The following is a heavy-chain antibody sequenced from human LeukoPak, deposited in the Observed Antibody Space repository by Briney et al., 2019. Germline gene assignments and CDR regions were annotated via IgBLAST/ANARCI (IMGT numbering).Heavy chain of an antibody. J-gene: IGHJ4*02. V-gene: IGHV5-51*01. CDR3: VRNLYLASVSYLIDY. D-gene: IGHD3-10*01. CDR1: GYSFTTYW. Sequence: GESLQISCKGSGYSFTTYWIGWVRQMPGKGLEWMGSIYPGDSDTRHSPSFQGQVTISADTSVSTAYLQWSSLKASDTAMYYCVRNLYLASVSYLIDYWGQGTLVTVSS. CDR2: IYPGDSDT.